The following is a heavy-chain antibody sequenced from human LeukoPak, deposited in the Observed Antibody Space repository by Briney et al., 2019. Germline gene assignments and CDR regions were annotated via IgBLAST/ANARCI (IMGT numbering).Heavy chain of an antibody. D-gene: IGHD3-22*01. J-gene: IGHJ4*02. CDR3: ARDRASHHTMIGTSGFDY. Sequence: AGGSLRLSCAASGFTFSSYAMHWVRQAPGKGLEWVAVISYDGSNKYYADSVKGRFTISRDNSKNTLYLQMNSLRAEDTAVYYCARDRASHHTMIGTSGFDYWGQGTLATVSS. CDR2: ISYDGSNK. CDR1: GFTFSSYA. V-gene: IGHV3-30-3*01.